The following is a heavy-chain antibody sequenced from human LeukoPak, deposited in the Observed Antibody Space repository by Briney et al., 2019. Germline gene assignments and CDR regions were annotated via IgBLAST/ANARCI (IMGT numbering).Heavy chain of an antibody. CDR1: GFTFSSYS. CDR3: ARVSSLAVAGFFDY. J-gene: IGHJ4*02. D-gene: IGHD6-19*01. V-gene: IGHV3-21*01. Sequence: GGSLRLSCAASGFTFSSYSMNWVRQAPGKGLEWVSSISSSSSYISDADSVKGRFTISRDNAKNSLYLQMNSLRAEDTAVYYCARVSSLAVAGFFDYWGQGILVTVSS. CDR2: ISSSSSYI.